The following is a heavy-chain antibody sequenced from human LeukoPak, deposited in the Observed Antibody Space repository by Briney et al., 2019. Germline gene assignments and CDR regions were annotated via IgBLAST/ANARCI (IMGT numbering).Heavy chain of an antibody. D-gene: IGHD5-18*01. CDR3: ARGVGYGSLAFDY. V-gene: IGHV4-34*01. CDR1: GESFSGYY. J-gene: IGHJ4*02. CDR2: INHSGST. Sequence: SETLSLTCAVYGESFSGYYWSWIRQPPGKGLEWIGEINHSGSTNYNPSLKSRVTISVDTSKNQFSLKLSSVTAADTAVYYCARGVGYGSLAFDYWGQGTLVTVSS.